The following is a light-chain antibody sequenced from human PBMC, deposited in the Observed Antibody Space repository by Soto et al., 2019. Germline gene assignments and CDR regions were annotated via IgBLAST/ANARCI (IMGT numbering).Light chain of an antibody. CDR2: GAS. Sequence: EILLTQSPGTLSLSPVERATLSGRASQSVSSDLAWFQQKPGQAPRLLIYGASTRATDISGRFSGSGSGTEFTLTISSLQSEDFAIYYCQQYNNWPPITFGQGTRLEIK. V-gene: IGKV3-15*01. J-gene: IGKJ5*01. CDR1: QSVSSD. CDR3: QQYNNWPPIT.